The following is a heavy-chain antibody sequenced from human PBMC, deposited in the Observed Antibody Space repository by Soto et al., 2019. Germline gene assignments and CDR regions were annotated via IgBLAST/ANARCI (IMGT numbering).Heavy chain of an antibody. V-gene: IGHV3-30-3*01. J-gene: IGHJ5*02. CDR3: ARDMYSSDYFVKWFVP. CDR1: GFSFSSYA. D-gene: IGHD6-19*01. CDR2: MSHDGINK. Sequence: QVRLVESGGGVVQPGRSLRLSCTASGFSFSSYAMYWFRQPPGKGLEWVAVMSHDGINKHYADSVQGRVTVSRDNSIHSLDLQLNSLRGEDTAMYYCARDMYSSDYFVKWFVPWGQGTLVTVSS.